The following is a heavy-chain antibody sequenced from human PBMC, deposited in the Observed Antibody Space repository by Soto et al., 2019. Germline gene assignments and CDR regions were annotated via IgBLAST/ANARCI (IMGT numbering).Heavy chain of an antibody. D-gene: IGHD1-7*01. J-gene: IGHJ4*02. Sequence: GGSLRLSWAASGCTFSSYGMHWVRQAPGKGLEWVAVISYDGSNKYYADSVKGRFTISRDNSKNTLYLQMNSLRAEDTAVYYCAKDFGTGTTSTLDYWGQGTLVTVSS. CDR1: GCTFSSYG. CDR2: ISYDGSNK. CDR3: AKDFGTGTTSTLDY. V-gene: IGHV3-30*18.